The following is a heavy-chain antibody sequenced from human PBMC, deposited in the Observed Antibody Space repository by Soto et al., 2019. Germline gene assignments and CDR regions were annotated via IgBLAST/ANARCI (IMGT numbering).Heavy chain of an antibody. CDR2: IYYSGST. Sequence: TLSLNCTVSGXSISSGGYYWSWIRQPPGKGLEWIGYIYYSGSTYYNPSLKSRVTISVDTSKNQFSLKLSSVTDADTAVYYCARNPYDYVWGILTGIDYWGQGTLGTVSS. V-gene: IGHV4-30-4*01. D-gene: IGHD3-16*01. J-gene: IGHJ4*02. CDR1: GXSISSGGYY. CDR3: ARNPYDYVWGILTGIDY.